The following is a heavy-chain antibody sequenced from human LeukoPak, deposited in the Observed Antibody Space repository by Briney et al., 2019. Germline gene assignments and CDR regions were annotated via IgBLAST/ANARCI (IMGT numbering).Heavy chain of an antibody. D-gene: IGHD6-6*01. CDR2: ISGSGSST. CDR3: AKEKYCTSATGFDY. V-gene: IGHV3-23*01. J-gene: IGHJ4*02. CDR1: GFTFINHA. Sequence: GGSLKLSCAASGFTFINHAMSWVRQAPGKGLEWVSAISGSGSSTYYADSVKGRFTISRDNSKNTLYLHMNSLRAEDTAIYYCAKEKYCTSATGFDYWGQGTLVTVSS.